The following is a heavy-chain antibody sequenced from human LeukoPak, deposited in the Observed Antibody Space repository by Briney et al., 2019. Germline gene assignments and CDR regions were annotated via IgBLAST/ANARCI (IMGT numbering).Heavy chain of an antibody. V-gene: IGHV3-30*03. D-gene: IGHD5-18*01. CDR3: ARDYGYFDY. CDR2: ISYDGSNK. J-gene: IGHJ4*02. Sequence: PGRSLRLSCAASGFTFSSYGMHWVRQAPGKGLEWVAVISYDGSNKYYADSVKGRFTISRDNSKNTLYLQMYSLRAEDTAVYYCARDYGYFDYWGQGTLVTVSS. CDR1: GFTFSSYG.